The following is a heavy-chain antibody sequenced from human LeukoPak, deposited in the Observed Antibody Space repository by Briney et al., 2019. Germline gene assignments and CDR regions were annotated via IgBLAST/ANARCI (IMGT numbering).Heavy chain of an antibody. J-gene: IGHJ4*02. CDR2: ISPNSGGT. V-gene: IGHV1-2*02. CDR3: ARAYYDFWSGYYTGYFDY. D-gene: IGHD3-3*01. Sequence: GASVKVSCKASGYTFTGYYMHWVRQAPGQGLEWMGWISPNSGGTNYAQKFQGRVTMTRDTSISTAYMELSRLRSDDTAVYYCARAYYDFWSGYYTGYFDYWGQGTLVTVSS. CDR1: GYTFTGYY.